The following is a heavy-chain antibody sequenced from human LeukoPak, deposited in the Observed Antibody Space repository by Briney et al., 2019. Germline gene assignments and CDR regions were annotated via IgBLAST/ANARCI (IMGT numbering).Heavy chain of an antibody. Sequence: GRSPRLSCAASGFTFSSYGMHWVRQAPGKGLEWVAVISYDGSNKYYADSVKGRFAISGDNSKNTLYLQMNSLRAEDTAVYYCAKGNFVGAQDYWGQGTLVTVSS. CDR1: GFTFSSYG. CDR3: AKGNFVGAQDY. D-gene: IGHD1-26*01. V-gene: IGHV3-30*18. CDR2: ISYDGSNK. J-gene: IGHJ4*02.